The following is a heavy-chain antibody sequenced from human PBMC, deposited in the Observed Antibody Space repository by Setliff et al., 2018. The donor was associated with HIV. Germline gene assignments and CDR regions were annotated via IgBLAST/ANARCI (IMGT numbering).Heavy chain of an antibody. J-gene: IGHJ4*02. V-gene: IGHV4-59*12. Sequence: SETLSLTCTVSGGSISSDYWSWIRQPPGKGLEWIGYVYHSGSTYYNPSLKSRLTMSIDTSKSHFSLNLNSVTAADTAVYYCARGTTSITFDYWSQGTLVTVSS. CDR1: GGSISSDY. D-gene: IGHD1-1*01. CDR3: ARGTTSITFDY. CDR2: VYHSGST.